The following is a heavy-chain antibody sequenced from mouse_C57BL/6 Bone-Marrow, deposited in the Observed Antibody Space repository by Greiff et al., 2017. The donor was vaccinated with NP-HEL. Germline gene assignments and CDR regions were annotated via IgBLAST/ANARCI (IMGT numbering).Heavy chain of an antibody. CDR2: IVPSDGDT. D-gene: IGHD2-3*01. Sequence: QVQLQQPGAELVRPGSSVKLSCKASGYTFTTYWLHWLRQRPGQGLEWIGNIVPSDGDTHYNQKFKDKATLTVDKSSSTAYIQLTSLTSEDSAVYYCARYGYYLTLVDSWGEGTALAVSS. J-gene: IGHJ2*01. CDR3: ARYGYYLTLVDS. V-gene: IGHV1-52*01. CDR1: GYTFTTYW.